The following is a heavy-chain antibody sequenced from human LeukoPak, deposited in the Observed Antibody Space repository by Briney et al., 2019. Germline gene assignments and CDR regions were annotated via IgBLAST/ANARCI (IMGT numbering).Heavy chain of an antibody. V-gene: IGHV3-21*01. J-gene: IGHJ6*01. CDR1: GFTFSSYS. CDR3: ARGGDWGDYYGMDV. Sequence: GGSLRLSCAASGFTFSSYSMNWVRQAPGKGLEWVSSISSSSSYIYYADSVKGRFTISRDNAKNSLYLQMNSLRAEDTAVYYCARGGDWGDYYGMDVWGQGTTVTVSS. CDR2: ISSSSSYI. D-gene: IGHD2-21*02.